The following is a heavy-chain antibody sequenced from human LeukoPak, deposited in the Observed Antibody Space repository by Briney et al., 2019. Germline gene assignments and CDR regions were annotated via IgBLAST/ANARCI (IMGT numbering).Heavy chain of an antibody. J-gene: IGHJ5*02. Sequence: GRSLRLSCAASGFTLSSYGMHWVRQAPGKGLEWVAVISYDGSNKYYADSVKGRFTISRDNSKNALYLQMNSLRAEDTAVYYCAQDREVVVAARRYNWFDPWGQGTLLTVSS. CDR3: AQDREVVVAARRYNWFDP. V-gene: IGHV3-30*18. CDR1: GFTLSSYG. CDR2: ISYDGSNK. D-gene: IGHD2-15*01.